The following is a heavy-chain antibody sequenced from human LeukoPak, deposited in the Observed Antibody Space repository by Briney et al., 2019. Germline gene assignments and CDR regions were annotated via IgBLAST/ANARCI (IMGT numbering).Heavy chain of an antibody. J-gene: IGHJ4*02. CDR2: INPNSGGT. V-gene: IGHV1-2*02. Sequence: GASVKVSCKASGYTFTGYYMHWVRQAPGQGLEWMGWINPNSGGTNYAQKFQGRVTMTRDTSISTAYMELSRLRSDDTAVYYCARSLVGVTFIRKRGIAYWGQGTLVTVSS. CDR1: GYTFTGYY. D-gene: IGHD3-16*02. CDR3: ARSLVGVTFIRKRGIAY.